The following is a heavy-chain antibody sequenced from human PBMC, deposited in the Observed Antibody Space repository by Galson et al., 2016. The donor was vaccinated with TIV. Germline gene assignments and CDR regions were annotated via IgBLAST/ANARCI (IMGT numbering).Heavy chain of an antibody. D-gene: IGHD4-23*01. J-gene: IGHJ3*01. V-gene: IGHV3-7*01. Sequence: SLRLSCAVSGFTFSNYWMTWVRQAPGKGLERVANIKEDGSEKNYVDLVKGRFTISRDSAKNSLYLQMNSLRAEDTAVYYCARPGNYDGDRRGAFDLWGQGTMVTVSP. CDR1: GFTFSNYW. CDR2: IKEDGSEK. CDR3: ARPGNYDGDRRGAFDL.